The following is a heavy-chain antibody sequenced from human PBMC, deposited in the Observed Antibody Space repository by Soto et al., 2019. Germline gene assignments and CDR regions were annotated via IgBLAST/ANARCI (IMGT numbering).Heavy chain of an antibody. Sequence: SQTLALPCGISGDSVSSNSAACNWIRQSPSRGLELLGRTYYRSKWYNDYAVSVKSRITINPDTSKNQFSLQLNSVTPEDTAVYYCAREYCSSTSCYVLEGRLIYYYYYGMDVWGQGTTVTVSS. J-gene: IGHJ6*02. CDR3: AREYCSSTSCYVLEGRLIYYYYYGMDV. CDR2: TYYRSKWYN. V-gene: IGHV6-1*01. CDR1: GDSVSSNSAA. D-gene: IGHD2-2*01.